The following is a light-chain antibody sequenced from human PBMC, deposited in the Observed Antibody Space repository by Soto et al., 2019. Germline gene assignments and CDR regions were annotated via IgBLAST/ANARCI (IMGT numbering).Light chain of an antibody. CDR2: DVS. CDR1: GSDVGGYNY. Sequence: QSALTQPASVSGSPGQSITISYTGTGSDVGGYNYVSWYQQHPGKAPKLMIYDVSNRPSGVSNRFSGSKSGNTASLTISGLQAEDEADYYCSSYTSSSTLVVFGGGTKLTVL. CDR3: SSYTSSSTLVV. V-gene: IGLV2-14*01. J-gene: IGLJ2*01.